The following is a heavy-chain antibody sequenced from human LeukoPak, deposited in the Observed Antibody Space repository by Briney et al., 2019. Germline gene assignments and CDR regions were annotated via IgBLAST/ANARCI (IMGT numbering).Heavy chain of an antibody. Sequence: GGSLRLSCAASGFTLRSYWMHWVRQAPGKGLVWVSRINSDGISTTYADSVKGRFTISRDNAKNTLYLQMNSLRADDTAVYYCARDPDRSGWSTFEYWGQGTLVTVSS. J-gene: IGHJ4*02. CDR2: INSDGIST. CDR1: GFTLRSYW. V-gene: IGHV3-74*01. CDR3: ARDPDRSGWSTFEY. D-gene: IGHD6-19*01.